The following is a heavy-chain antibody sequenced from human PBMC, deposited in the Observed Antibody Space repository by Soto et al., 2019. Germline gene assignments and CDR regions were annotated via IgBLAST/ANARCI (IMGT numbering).Heavy chain of an antibody. D-gene: IGHD3-3*01. Sequence: PGGSLRLSCAASGFTFSNYAMTWVRQAPGKGLEWVSYISSSSSYTNYADSVKGRFTISRDNAKNSLYLQMNSLRAEDTAVYYCATGALTTIFGVVSSNDAFDIWGQGTMVTVSS. J-gene: IGHJ3*02. CDR3: ATGALTTIFGVVSSNDAFDI. CDR2: ISSSSSYT. CDR1: GFTFSNYA. V-gene: IGHV3-11*06.